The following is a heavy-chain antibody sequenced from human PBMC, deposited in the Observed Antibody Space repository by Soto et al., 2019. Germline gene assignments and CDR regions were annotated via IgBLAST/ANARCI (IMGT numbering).Heavy chain of an antibody. Sequence: EVQLLESGGGLVQPGESLRLSCAAAGFTFSTSGMTWVPQAPGKGLEWVSGSSGRGSATYYADSVKGRFTISRDDSKNTLYLQMNSLRVEDTALYYCAKDSSPVVVVASAFDFWGQGTMVTVSS. CDR2: SSGRGSAT. CDR3: AKDSSPVVVVASAFDF. CDR1: GFTFSTSG. V-gene: IGHV3-23*01. D-gene: IGHD2-15*01. J-gene: IGHJ3*01.